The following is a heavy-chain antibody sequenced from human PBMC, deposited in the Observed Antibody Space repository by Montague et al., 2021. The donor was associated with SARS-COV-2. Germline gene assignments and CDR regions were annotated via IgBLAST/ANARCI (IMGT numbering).Heavy chain of an antibody. J-gene: IGHJ6*02. CDR1: GXSISTYY. CDR3: ARLPYDNSYGMDV. V-gene: IGHV4-59*01. D-gene: IGHD3-9*01. CDR2: IDYSGRT. Sequence: SETLSLTCTVSGXSISTYYWNWIRQFPGKGLEWIGYIDYSGRTNYNPSLQSRVIISVDRSKIQFSLKLNSVTAADTAIYYCARLPYDNSYGMDVWGQGTTVTVPS.